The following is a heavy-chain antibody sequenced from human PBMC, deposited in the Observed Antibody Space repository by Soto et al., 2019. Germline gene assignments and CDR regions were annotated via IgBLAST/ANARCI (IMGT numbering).Heavy chain of an antibody. Sequence: QVQLVESGGGVVQPGRSLRLSCAASGFTFSSYGMHWVRQAPGKGLEWVAVISYDGSNKYYADSVKGRFTISRDNSKNTLYLQMNSLRAEDTAVYYCAKDQRWLQIPDYWYFDLWGRGTLVTVSS. J-gene: IGHJ2*01. CDR1: GFTFSSYG. CDR3: AKDQRWLQIPDYWYFDL. V-gene: IGHV3-30*18. CDR2: ISYDGSNK. D-gene: IGHD5-12*01.